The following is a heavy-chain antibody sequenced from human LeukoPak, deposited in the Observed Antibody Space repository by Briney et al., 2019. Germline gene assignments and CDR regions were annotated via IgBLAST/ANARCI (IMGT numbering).Heavy chain of an antibody. J-gene: IGHJ4*02. V-gene: IGHV4-4*07. CDR3: ARGGVVWGYCRSTSCFSYFDY. D-gene: IGHD2-2*01. CDR2: IYTSGST. CDR1: GGSISSYY. Sequence: SETLSLTCTVSGGSISSYYWSWIRQPAGKGLEWIGRIYTSGSTNYNPSLKSRVTMSVDTSKNQFSLKLSSVTAADTAVYYCARGGVVWGYCRSTSCFSYFDYWGQGTLVTVSS.